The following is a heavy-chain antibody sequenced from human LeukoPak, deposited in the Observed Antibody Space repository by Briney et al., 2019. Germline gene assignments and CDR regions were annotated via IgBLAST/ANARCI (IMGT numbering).Heavy chain of an antibody. Sequence: SVKVSCKASGGTFSSYAISWVRQAPGQGLEWMGRIIPIFGTANYAQKFQGRVTITADKSTSTAYMELSSLRSEDTAVYYCARVGRNRDYGDYVRWFDPWGQGTLVTVS. D-gene: IGHD4-17*01. CDR1: GGTFSSYA. V-gene: IGHV1-69*06. J-gene: IGHJ5*02. CDR2: IIPIFGTA. CDR3: ARVGRNRDYGDYVRWFDP.